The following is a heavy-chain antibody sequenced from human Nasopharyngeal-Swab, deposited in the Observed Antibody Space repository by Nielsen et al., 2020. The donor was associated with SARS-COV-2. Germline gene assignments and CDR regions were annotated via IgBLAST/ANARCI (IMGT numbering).Heavy chain of an antibody. V-gene: IGHV3-72*01. D-gene: IGHD2-21*02. CDR1: GSTFSDHY. Sequence: GESLKISCAASGSTFSDHYMDLVRQAPGKGLEWVGRTRNKANSYTTEYAASVKGRFTISRDDSKNSLYLQMNSLKTEDTAVYYCRVVVTATDFDYWGQGTLVTVSS. J-gene: IGHJ4*02. CDR3: RVVVTATDFDY. CDR2: TRNKANSYTT.